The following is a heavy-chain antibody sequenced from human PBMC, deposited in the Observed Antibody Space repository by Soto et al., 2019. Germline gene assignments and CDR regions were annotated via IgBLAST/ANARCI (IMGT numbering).Heavy chain of an antibody. J-gene: IGHJ4*02. CDR1: GFTFSSYA. D-gene: IGHD3-9*01. CDR3: AKDLFSDILTRSQFAH. V-gene: IGHV3-23*01. Sequence: PGGSLRLSCAASGFTFSSYAMSWVRQAPGKGLEWVSAISGSGGSTYYADSVKGRFTISRDNSKNTLYLQMNSLRAEDTAVYYCAKDLFSDILTRSQFAHWGQGTLVPSPS. CDR2: ISGSGGST.